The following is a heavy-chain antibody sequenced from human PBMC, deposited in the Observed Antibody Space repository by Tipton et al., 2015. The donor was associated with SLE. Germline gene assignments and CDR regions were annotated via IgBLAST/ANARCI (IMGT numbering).Heavy chain of an antibody. D-gene: IGHD4-17*01. V-gene: IGHV3-23*01. J-gene: IGHJ6*03. Sequence: SLRLSCTASGCSFSTYALSWVRQAPGKGLEWVSTISANSLHTYYAESVQGRFTISRDNSRDILYLQINSVRVDDPALYYCKKWARSCDYAGAGHYYKDVGGIGTTVSVSS. CDR1: GCSFSTYA. CDR3: KKWARSCDYAGAGHYYKDV. CDR2: ISANSLHT.